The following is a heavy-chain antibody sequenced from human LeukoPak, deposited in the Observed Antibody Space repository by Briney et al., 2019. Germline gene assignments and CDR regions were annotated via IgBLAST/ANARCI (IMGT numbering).Heavy chain of an antibody. CDR1: GFTFSSYG. CDR2: ISYDGSNK. V-gene: IGHV3-30*18. J-gene: IGHJ4*02. D-gene: IGHD3-3*01. CDR3: AKDLESAIDY. Sequence: QPGRSLRLSCAASGFTFSSYGMHWVRQAPGKGLGWVAVISYDGSNKYYADSVKGRFTISRDNSKNTLYLQMNSLRAEDTAVYYCAKDLESAIDYWGQGTLVTVSS.